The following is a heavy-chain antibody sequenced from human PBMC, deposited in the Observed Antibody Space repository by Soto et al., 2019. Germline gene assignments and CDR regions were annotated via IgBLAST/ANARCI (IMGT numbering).Heavy chain of an antibody. J-gene: IGHJ1*01. CDR3: TRAETTKYDSSGYGY. D-gene: IGHD3-22*01. CDR1: GFTFSSYW. CDR2: INGDGSIT. Sequence: EVQLVESVGDLVQPGGSLRLSCAASGFTFSSYWMHWVRQVPGKGLEWVARINGDGSITSHADSVTGRFTISRDNAKDTLDLQMRSLRAEDTGVYYCTRAETTKYDSSGYGYWGQGVRVIVSS. V-gene: IGHV3-74*03.